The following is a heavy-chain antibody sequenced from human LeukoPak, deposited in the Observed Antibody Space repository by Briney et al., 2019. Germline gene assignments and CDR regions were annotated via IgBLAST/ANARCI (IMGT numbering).Heavy chain of an antibody. V-gene: IGHV4-4*02. CDR2: IYYSGST. J-gene: IGHJ4*02. Sequence: PSGTLSLTCAVSGGSISSSNWWSWVRQPPGKGLEWIGYIYYSGSTYYNPSLKSRVTISVDTSKNQFSLKLSSVTAADTAVYYCARDGSTSSSYWGQGTLVTVSS. CDR3: ARDGSTSSSY. CDR1: GGSISSSNW. D-gene: IGHD2-2*01.